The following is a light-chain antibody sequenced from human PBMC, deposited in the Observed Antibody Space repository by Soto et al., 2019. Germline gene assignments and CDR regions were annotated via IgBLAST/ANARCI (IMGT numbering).Light chain of an antibody. J-gene: IGKJ4*01. CDR1: QAVSTW. Sequence: DIQMTQSPSSVSASVGDTVTITCRASQAVSTWLAWYQQKPGGAPKLLIYAASTLQSGVPSRFSGIGSGTDFTLTIRSLQPEDFATYYCQQGASFPRTFGGGTKVEIK. CDR2: AAS. CDR3: QQGASFPRT. V-gene: IGKV1-12*01.